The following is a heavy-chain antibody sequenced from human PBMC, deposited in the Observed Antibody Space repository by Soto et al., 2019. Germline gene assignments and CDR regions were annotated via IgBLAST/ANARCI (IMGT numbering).Heavy chain of an antibody. CDR1: GGTFSSYA. J-gene: IGHJ6*02. CDR3: ARGRDTAINNNYFSSGMDV. D-gene: IGHD5-18*01. CDR2: IIPIFGTA. V-gene: IGHV1-69*13. Sequence: GASVKVSCKASGGTFSSYAISWVRQAPGQGLEWMGGIIPIFGTANYAQKFQGRVTITPDESTSTAYMELSSLRSEDTAEYYCARGRDTAINNNYFSSGMDVWGQGTTATSSS.